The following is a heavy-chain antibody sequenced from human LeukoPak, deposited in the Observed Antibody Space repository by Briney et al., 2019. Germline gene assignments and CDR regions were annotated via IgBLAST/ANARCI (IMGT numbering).Heavy chain of an antibody. D-gene: IGHD3-10*01. J-gene: IGHJ6*02. CDR1: GFTFSSYG. V-gene: IGHV3-33*01. Sequence: GRSLRLSCAASGFTFSSYGMHWVRQAPGKGLEWVALIWYDGSNKYYADSVKGRFTISRDSSRNTLYLEMSSLRAEDTAVYFCARERTLYVSGSGYGMDVWGQGTTVTVSS. CDR3: ARERTLYVSGSGYGMDV. CDR2: IWYDGSNK.